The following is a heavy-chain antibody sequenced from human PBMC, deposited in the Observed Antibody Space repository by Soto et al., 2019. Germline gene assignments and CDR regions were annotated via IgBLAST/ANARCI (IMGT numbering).Heavy chain of an antibody. CDR1: GFICSSYD. J-gene: IGHJ3*02. CDR3: AKATATGGGAFEI. CDR2: ILVGGST. Sequence: VGSLRLSCAVSGFICSSYDMSWVRQAPGKGLEWVSTILVGGSTHYEDSVKGRFTISRDTSKNTVYLQMNSLTAGDTAVYYCAKATATGGGAFEIYGQGTMVT. V-gene: IGHV3-23*01. D-gene: IGHD2-8*02.